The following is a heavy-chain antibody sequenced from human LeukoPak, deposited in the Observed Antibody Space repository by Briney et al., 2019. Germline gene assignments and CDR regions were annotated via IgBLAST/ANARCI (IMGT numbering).Heavy chain of an antibody. J-gene: IGHJ5*02. Sequence: ASLKVSCKASGYTFTAYYIHWVRQAPGQGLEWMGWINPNSGGTNYAQKFQGRVTMTRDTSISTAYMELSRQRSDDTDVYYCAREVENWFDPWGQGTLVTVSS. V-gene: IGHV1-2*02. CDR1: GYTFTAYY. CDR2: INPNSGGT. CDR3: AREVENWFDP. D-gene: IGHD1-1*01.